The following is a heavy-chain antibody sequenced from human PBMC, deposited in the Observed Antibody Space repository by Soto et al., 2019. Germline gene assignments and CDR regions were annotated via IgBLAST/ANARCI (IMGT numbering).Heavy chain of an antibody. V-gene: IGHV1-18*04. CDR1: GYTFTRYS. CDR3: ARGDSTDSPTGWFDP. Sequence: QVPLVQSGAEVKKPGASVQVSCKASGYTFTRYSINWVRQAPGQGLEWVGWISSYNGDTKYAQKFPGRVTLTTDTSTPTTYMDLRILTSDDTAVYCCARGDSTDSPTGWFDPWGQGTLGTVSS. D-gene: IGHD2-21*02. J-gene: IGHJ5*02. CDR2: ISSYNGDT.